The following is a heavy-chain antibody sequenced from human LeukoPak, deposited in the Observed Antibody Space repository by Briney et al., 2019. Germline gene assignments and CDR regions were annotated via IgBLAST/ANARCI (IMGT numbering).Heavy chain of an antibody. V-gene: IGHV4-30-2*01. Sequence: LRLSCEASGFTFSSYSMSWIRQPPGKGLEWIGYIYHSGSTYYNPSLKSRVTISVDRSKNQFSLKLSSVTAADTAVYYCARSGTLGSGSPGVDYWGQGTLVTVSS. D-gene: IGHD3-10*01. CDR2: IYHSGST. J-gene: IGHJ4*02. CDR3: ARSGTLGSGSPGVDY. CDR1: GFTFSSYS.